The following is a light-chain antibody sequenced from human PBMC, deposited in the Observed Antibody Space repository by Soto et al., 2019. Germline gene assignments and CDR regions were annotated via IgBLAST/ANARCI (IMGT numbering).Light chain of an antibody. Sequence: QSVLTQPASVSGSPGQSITISCTGTSSGVGVYNLLSWYQQHPGKAPKLMIYEGSKRPSGVSNRFSGSNSGNTASLTISGLQAEDEADYYCCSYAGSSTFVVFGGGTKVTVL. V-gene: IGLV2-23*03. CDR1: SSGVGVYNL. CDR3: CSYAGSSTFVV. J-gene: IGLJ2*01. CDR2: EGS.